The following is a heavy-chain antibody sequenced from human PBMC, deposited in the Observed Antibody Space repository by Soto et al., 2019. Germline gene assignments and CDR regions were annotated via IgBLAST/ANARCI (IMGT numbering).Heavy chain of an antibody. CDR3: SDWRAGGPVNLDR. J-gene: IGHJ5*02. CDR2: IDVLDGA. CDR1: GLSLNNYA. V-gene: IGHV3-23*01. D-gene: IGHD2-15*01. Sequence: PGGSLRLSCVVSGLSLNNYAIAWVRHAPGKGLEFVSTIDVLDGAWYSDSVRGRLAISRDASRNTVYLQMSSLRVEDTAIYFCSDWRAGGPVNLDRLGPGTRVTVSS.